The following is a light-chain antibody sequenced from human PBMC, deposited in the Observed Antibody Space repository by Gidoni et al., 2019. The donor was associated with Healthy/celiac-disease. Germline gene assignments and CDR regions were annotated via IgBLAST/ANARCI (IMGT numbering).Light chain of an antibody. Sequence: SYQLTQPPSVSVSPEQTASITCPGDELGDKYACWYQQKPGNSPVLVIYQDSQRPSGIPERFSGSNSGNTATLTISGTQAMDEADYYCQAWDSSVVFGGGTKLTVL. V-gene: IGLV3-1*01. CDR2: QDS. CDR1: ELGDKY. CDR3: QAWDSSVV. J-gene: IGLJ2*01.